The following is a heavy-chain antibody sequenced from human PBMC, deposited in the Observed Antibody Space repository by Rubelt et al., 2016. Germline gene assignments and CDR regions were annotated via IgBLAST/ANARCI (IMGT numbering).Heavy chain of an antibody. J-gene: IGHJ4*02. D-gene: IGHD2-8*01. CDR2: INAGNGNT. CDR3: ARAQRIRLLMVYAPTFDY. CDR1: GYTFTSYA. V-gene: IGHV1-3*01. Sequence: QVQLVQSGAEVKKPGASVKVSCKASGYTFTSYAMHWVRQAPGQRLEWMGWINAGNGNTKYSQKFQGRVTITRDTSASTAYMELSSLRSEDTAVYYCARAQRIRLLMVYAPTFDYWGQETLVTVSS.